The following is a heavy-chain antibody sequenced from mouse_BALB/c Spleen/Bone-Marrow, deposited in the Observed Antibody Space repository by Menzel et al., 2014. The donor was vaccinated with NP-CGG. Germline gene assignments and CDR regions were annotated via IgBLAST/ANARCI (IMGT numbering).Heavy chain of an antibody. CDR3: ARHYRYYFDY. CDR2: IFPGSGNT. D-gene: IGHD2-14*01. CDR1: GYSFTSYY. V-gene: IGHV1-66*01. Sequence: VRLEEYGPGLGKPGASVKISCKASGYSFTSYYIHWVKQRPGQGLEWIGWIFPGSGNTKYNQKFKDKATLTADKSSSTAYMQLSSLTSEDSAVYYCARHYRYYFDYWGQGTTLTVSS. J-gene: IGHJ2*01.